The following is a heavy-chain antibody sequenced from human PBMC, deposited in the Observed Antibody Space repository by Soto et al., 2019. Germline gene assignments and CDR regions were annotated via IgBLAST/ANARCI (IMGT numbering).Heavy chain of an antibody. CDR1: GFTFNYSG. CDR2: IWYDGTKK. Sequence: QVQLVESGGGVVQPGGSLRLSCVASGFTFNYSGIHWVRQAPGKGLEWVAVIWYDGTKKDYVDSVQGRFTVSRDNSRNTVHLQMNSLRADDTAIYYCARDGSSTHLYYGLDVWGQGTLVAVSS. CDR3: ARDGSSTHLYYGLDV. D-gene: IGHD1-26*01. J-gene: IGHJ6*02. V-gene: IGHV3-33*01.